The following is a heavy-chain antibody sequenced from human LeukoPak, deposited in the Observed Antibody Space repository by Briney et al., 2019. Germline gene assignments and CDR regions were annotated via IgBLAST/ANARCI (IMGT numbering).Heavy chain of an antibody. CDR2: ISISSTYI. CDR3: AYGIAATANDAEYFQH. V-gene: IGHV3-21*01. Sequence: NPGGSLRLSCAASGFTFSSYSMNWVRQAPGKGLEWVSSISISSTYIYYADSVKGRFTVSRDNAKNSLYLQMNSLRAEDTAVYYCAYGIAATANDAEYFQHWGQGTLVTVSS. J-gene: IGHJ1*01. CDR1: GFTFSSYS. D-gene: IGHD6-13*01.